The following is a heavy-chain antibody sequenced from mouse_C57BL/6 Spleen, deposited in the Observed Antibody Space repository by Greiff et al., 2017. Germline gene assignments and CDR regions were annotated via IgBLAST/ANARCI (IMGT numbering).Heavy chain of an antibody. J-gene: IGHJ3*01. CDR2: INPSTGGT. CDR3: ARSGRLRRLGFAY. Sequence: VKLVESGPELVKPGASVKISCKASGYSFTGYYMNWVKQSPEKSLEWIGEINPSTGGTTYNQKFKAKATLTVDKSSSTAYMQLKSLTSEDSAVYYCARSGRLRRLGFAYWGQGTLVTVSA. CDR1: GYSFTGYY. V-gene: IGHV1-42*01. D-gene: IGHD2-4*01.